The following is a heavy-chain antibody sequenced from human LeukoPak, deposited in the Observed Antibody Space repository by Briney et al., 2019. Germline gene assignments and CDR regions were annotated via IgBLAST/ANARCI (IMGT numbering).Heavy chain of an antibody. J-gene: IGHJ6*03. V-gene: IGHV1-46*01. CDR3: ARAQGSYYHYYMDV. CDR1: GYTFTSYG. D-gene: IGHD1-26*01. CDR2: INPSGGSP. Sequence: GASVKVSCKASGYTFTSYGISWVRQAPGQGLEWMGIINPSGGSPNYAQKFQGRVTMTRDMSTSTVNMGLSSLRSEDTAVYYCARAQGSYYHYYMDVWGKGTTVTVSS.